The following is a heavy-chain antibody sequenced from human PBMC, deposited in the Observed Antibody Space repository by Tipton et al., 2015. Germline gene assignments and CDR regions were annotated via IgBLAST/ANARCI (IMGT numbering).Heavy chain of an antibody. CDR1: GGSFSGYY. Sequence: TLSLTCAVYGGSFSGYYWNWIRQPPGKGLEWIGYISFSDTTHYNPSLKSRITISLNTSKNQFSLKMSSVTAADTAVYYCARIRGRYVLDHWGQGTLVTVSS. CDR2: ISFSDTT. D-gene: IGHD3-16*01. V-gene: IGHV4-59*12. J-gene: IGHJ4*02. CDR3: ARIRGRYVLDH.